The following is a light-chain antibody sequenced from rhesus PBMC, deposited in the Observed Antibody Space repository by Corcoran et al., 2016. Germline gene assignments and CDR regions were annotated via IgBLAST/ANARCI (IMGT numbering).Light chain of an antibody. CDR1: LGFSNW. J-gene: IGKJ4*01. V-gene: IGKV1-69*01. CDR3: QQRGNSPLT. CDR2: RAS. Sequence: DIQMTQSPSSLSASVGYRVTITLRASLGFSNWLSWYQQKPGKAPKLLIDRASNLETGVPSRLSGNGSGTDCTLTIIGLQPEEIATYCYQQRGNSPLTFGGGTKVE.